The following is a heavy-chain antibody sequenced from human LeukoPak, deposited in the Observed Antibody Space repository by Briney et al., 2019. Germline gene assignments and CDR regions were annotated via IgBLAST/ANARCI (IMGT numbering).Heavy chain of an antibody. V-gene: IGHV3-33*01. CDR2: IWYDGSNK. D-gene: IGHD3-10*01. Sequence: PGGSLRLSCAASGLTFSSYSMHWVRQAPGRGLEWVAVIWYDGSNKYYADSVKGRFTISRDNSKNTLYLQMNSLRAEDTAVYYCARGEYYYGSGSSTDYWGQGTLVTVSS. J-gene: IGHJ4*02. CDR1: GLTFSSYS. CDR3: ARGEYYYGSGSSTDY.